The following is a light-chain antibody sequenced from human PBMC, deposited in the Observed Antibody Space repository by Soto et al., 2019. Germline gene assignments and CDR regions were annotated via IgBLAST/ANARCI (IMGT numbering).Light chain of an antibody. CDR2: GAS. CDR1: QSVSSSY. J-gene: IGKJ1*01. Sequence: EIVLTQSPGTLSLSPGDRATLSCRASQSVSSSYLAWYQQKPGQVPRLFIYGASRRATGIPDRFSGSGSGTDFTLTISSLQPDDSATYYCQQYNSYSWTFGQGTKVDIK. V-gene: IGKV3-20*01. CDR3: QQYNSYSWT.